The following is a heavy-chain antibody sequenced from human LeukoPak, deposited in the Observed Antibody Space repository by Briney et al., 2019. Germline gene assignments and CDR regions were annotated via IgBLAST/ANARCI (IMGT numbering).Heavy chain of an antibody. CDR2: IRYDGSNK. CDR1: GFIFSNYG. J-gene: IGHJ6*03. D-gene: IGHD6-13*01. CDR3: ARSYSSTPQYYYYYYMDV. V-gene: IGHV3-30*02. Sequence: PGGSLRLSCAASGFIFSNYGMHWVRQAPGKGLEWVAFIRYDGSNKYYADSVKGRFTISRDNSKNTLYLQMNSLRAEDTAVYYCARSYSSTPQYYYYYYMDVWGKGTTVTVSS.